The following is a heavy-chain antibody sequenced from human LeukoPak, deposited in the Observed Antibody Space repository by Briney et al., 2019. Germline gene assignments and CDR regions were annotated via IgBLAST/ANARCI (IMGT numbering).Heavy chain of an antibody. Sequence: GGSLRLSCAASGFTFSNAWMSWVRQAPGKGLEWVGRIKSKTDGGTTDYAAPVKGRFTISRDDSKNTLYLQMNSLKAEDTAVYYCTTVSSGWYYNNWFDPWGQGTLVTVSS. D-gene: IGHD6-19*01. CDR1: GFTFSNAW. CDR2: IKSKTDGGTT. CDR3: TTVSSGWYYNNWFDP. J-gene: IGHJ5*02. V-gene: IGHV3-15*01.